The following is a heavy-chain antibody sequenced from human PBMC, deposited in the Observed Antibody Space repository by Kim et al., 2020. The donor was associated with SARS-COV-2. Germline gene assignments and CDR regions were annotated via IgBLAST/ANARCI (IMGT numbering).Heavy chain of an antibody. CDR2: IYYSGST. Sequence: SETLSLTCTVSGGSVSSGSYYWSWIRQPPGKGLEWIGYIYYSGSTNYNPSLKSRVTISVDTSKNQFSLKLSSVTAADTAVYYCARGPIASYSSGWYGPIHNDYWGQGTLVTVSS. V-gene: IGHV4-61*01. D-gene: IGHD6-19*01. CDR3: ARGPIASYSSGWYGPIHNDY. J-gene: IGHJ4*02. CDR1: GGSVSSGSYY.